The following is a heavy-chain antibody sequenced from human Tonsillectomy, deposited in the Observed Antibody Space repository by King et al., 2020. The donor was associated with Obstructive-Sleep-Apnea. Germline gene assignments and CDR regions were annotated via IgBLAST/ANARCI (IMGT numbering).Heavy chain of an antibody. V-gene: IGHV3-33*01. CDR3: ARDLAMLRGDHPDNLLDF. CDR2: SWYDESRT. CDR1: GFTFSAYS. Sequence: VQLVESGGGVVQPGRSLRLSCAASGFTFSAYSMHWVRQAPGKGLEWVAVSWYDESRTEYGDSVKGRFIISRDNSKSMVYLQMSSLRADDTAIYFCARDLAMLRGDHPDNLLDFWGQGTLVTVSS. J-gene: IGHJ4*02. D-gene: IGHD3-10*01.